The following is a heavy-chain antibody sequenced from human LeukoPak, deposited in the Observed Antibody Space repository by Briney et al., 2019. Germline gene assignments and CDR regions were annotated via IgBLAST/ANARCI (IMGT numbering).Heavy chain of an antibody. CDR1: GFTFSSYA. D-gene: IGHD5-18*01. CDR2: ISYDGSNK. J-gene: IGHJ4*02. CDR3: ARDLDSYGSY. V-gene: IGHV3-30*04. Sequence: GGSLRLSCAASGFTFSSYAMQWVRQAPGKGLEWVAVISYDGSNKYYADSVKGRFTISRDNSKSTLYLQMNSLRAEDTAVYYCARDLDSYGSYWGQGTLVTVSS.